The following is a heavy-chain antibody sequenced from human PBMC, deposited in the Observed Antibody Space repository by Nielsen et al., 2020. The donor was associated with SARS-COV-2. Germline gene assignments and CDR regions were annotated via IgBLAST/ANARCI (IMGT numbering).Heavy chain of an antibody. V-gene: IGHV4-30-4*01. D-gene: IGHD2-2*01. J-gene: IGHJ5*02. CDR2: IHHSWGT. CDR1: GGSISSGDYY. Sequence: SETLSLTCTVSGGSISSGDYYWSWIRQPPGKGLEWIGYIHHSWGTYYSPSLKSRISISVDTSRNQFSLKVNSVTAADTAVYYCARYQYGASWFDPWGQVTLVTVSS. CDR3: ARYQYGASWFDP.